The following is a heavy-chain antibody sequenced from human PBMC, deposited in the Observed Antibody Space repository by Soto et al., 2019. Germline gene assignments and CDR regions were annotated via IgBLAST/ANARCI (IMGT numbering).Heavy chain of an antibody. CDR2: ISYDGSNQ. CDR1: GFTFSSYG. J-gene: IGHJ4*02. CDR3: ARGVFSGMANDY. Sequence: PGGSLRLSCAASGFTFSSYGIHWVRQAPGNGLEWVAVISYDGSNQYYADSVKGRFTISRDNSQNTVFLQMDSLTAADTAVYYCARGVFSGMANDYWGQGTLVTVSS. V-gene: IGHV3-30*03. D-gene: IGHD1-26*01.